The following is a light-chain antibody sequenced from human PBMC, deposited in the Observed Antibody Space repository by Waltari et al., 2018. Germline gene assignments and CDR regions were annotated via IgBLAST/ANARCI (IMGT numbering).Light chain of an antibody. CDR2: WAS. Sequence: DIVMTQSPDSLAVSLGEGATINCKSSQSVLYSSNDKNYLAWFQQQPGQPPKLLISWASTRESGVPDRFSGSGSGTDFTLTISSLQAEDVAVYYCQQYYSTPPTFGQGTKVEIK. CDR3: QQYYSTPPT. CDR1: QSVLYSSNDKNY. V-gene: IGKV4-1*01. J-gene: IGKJ1*01.